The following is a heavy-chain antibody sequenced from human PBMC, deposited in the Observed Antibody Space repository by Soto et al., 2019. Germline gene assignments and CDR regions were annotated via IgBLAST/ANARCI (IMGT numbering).Heavy chain of an antibody. CDR2: ISGSGGST. J-gene: IGHJ4*02. D-gene: IGHD6-13*01. CDR1: GFTFSSYA. V-gene: IGHV3-23*01. Sequence: EVQLLESGGGLVQPGGSLRLSCAASGFTFSSYAMSWVRQAPGKGLEWVSAISGSGGSTYYAGSVKGRFTISRDNSKNTLYLKMNSLRAEDTAVYYCAKEQKDSSSWSEINYWGQGTLVTVSS. CDR3: AKEQKDSSSWSEINY.